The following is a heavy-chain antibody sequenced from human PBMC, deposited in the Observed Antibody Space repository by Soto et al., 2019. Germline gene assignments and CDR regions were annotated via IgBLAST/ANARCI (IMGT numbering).Heavy chain of an antibody. CDR3: ARSQGSSTSLEIYYYYYYGMDV. D-gene: IGHD2-2*01. CDR2: IIPIPGTA. Sequence: QVQLVQSGAEVKKPGSSVKVSCKASGGTFGSYAISWVRQATGQGLEWMGGIIPIPGTANYAQKFQGRVTIAADESTSTAYKELSSLSSEDTAVYYCARSQGSSTSLEIYYYYYYGMDVWGQGTTVTVSS. CDR1: GGTFGSYA. V-gene: IGHV1-69*01. J-gene: IGHJ6*02.